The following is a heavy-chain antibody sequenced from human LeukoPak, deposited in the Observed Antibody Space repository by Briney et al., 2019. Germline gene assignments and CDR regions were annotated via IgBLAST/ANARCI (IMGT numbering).Heavy chain of an antibody. J-gene: IGHJ4*02. CDR1: GFTFSSYA. CDR2: ISGSGGST. CDR3: ARDPDGSGGYYFDY. D-gene: IGHD3-10*01. Sequence: PGGSLRLSCAASGFTFSSYAMSWVRQAPGKGLEGVSAISGSGGSTYYADSVKGRFTISRDNSKNTLYLQMNSLRAEDTAVYYCARDPDGSGGYYFDYWGQGTLVTVSS. V-gene: IGHV3-23*01.